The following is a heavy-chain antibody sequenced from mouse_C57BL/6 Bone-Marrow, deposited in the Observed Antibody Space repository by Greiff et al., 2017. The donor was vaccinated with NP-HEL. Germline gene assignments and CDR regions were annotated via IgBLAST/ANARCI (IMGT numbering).Heavy chain of an antibody. CDR2: IYPRSGNT. Sequence: VQLQQSGAELARPGASVKLSCKASGYTFTSYGISWVKQRTGQGLEWIGEIYPRSGNTYYNEKFKGKATLTADKSSSTAYMALRSLTSEDSAVYFCAYSNYDPFAYWGQGTLVTVSA. J-gene: IGHJ3*01. V-gene: IGHV1-81*01. CDR3: AYSNYDPFAY. D-gene: IGHD2-5*01. CDR1: GYTFTSYG.